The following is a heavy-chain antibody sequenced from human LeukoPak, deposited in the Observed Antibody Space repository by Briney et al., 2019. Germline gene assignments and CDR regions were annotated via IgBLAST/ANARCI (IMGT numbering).Heavy chain of an antibody. Sequence: PSETPSLTCTVSGGSISSYYWSWIRQPPGKGLEWIGYIYYSGSTNYNPSLKSRVTISVDTSKNQFSLKLSSVTAADTAVYYCARHSGDWFDPWGQGTLVTVSS. J-gene: IGHJ5*02. CDR1: GGSISSYY. V-gene: IGHV4-59*08. CDR3: ARHSGDWFDP. D-gene: IGHD3-10*01. CDR2: IYYSGST.